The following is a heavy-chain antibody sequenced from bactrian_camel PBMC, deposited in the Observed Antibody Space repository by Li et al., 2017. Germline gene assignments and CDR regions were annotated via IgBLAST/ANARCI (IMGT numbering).Heavy chain of an antibody. CDR3: AARRGDGACYGIVRSQAYHF. Sequence: QVQLVESGGGSVQTGGSLRLSCKPSFFILDDFEMMWYRQTPGNECELVSSITGDGKTYYIDAVKGRFTISQDKSNGTVYLHMTDVKPEDGAVYYCAARRGDGACYGIVRSQAYHFWGQGTQVTVS. CDR1: FFILDDFE. D-gene: IGHD3*01. J-gene: IGHJ4*01. CDR2: ITGDGKT. V-gene: IGHV3S61*01.